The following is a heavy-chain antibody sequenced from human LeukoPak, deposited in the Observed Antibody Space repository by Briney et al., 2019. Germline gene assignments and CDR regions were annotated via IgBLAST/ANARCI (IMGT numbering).Heavy chain of an antibody. CDR1: GGSISSYY. CDR3: ATGPALGFFANFGL. V-gene: IGHV4-59*01. J-gene: IGHJ2*01. Sequence: SETLSLTCIVSGGSISSYYWSWIRQPPGKGLEWIGYVYYSGSTKYNPSLKSRITISVDTSKNQFSLKLTSVTAADTAVYYCATGPALGFFANFGLWGRGTLVTVSS. CDR2: VYYSGST. D-gene: IGHD2-21*01.